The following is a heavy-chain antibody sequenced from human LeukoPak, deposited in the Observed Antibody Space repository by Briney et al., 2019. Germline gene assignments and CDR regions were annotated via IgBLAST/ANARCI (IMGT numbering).Heavy chain of an antibody. J-gene: IGHJ6*03. D-gene: IGHD1-1*01. CDR3: ARDIWSDGNYYMDV. V-gene: IGHV3-21*01. CDR1: GFTFTTYS. CDR2: ISSSSSYI. Sequence: PGGSLRLSCAVSGFTFTTYSVNWVRQAPGKGLEWVSSISSSSSYIYYADSVKGRFTVSRDNAKNSVYLQMNSLRAEDTAVYYCARDIWSDGNYYMDVWGKGTTVTVSS.